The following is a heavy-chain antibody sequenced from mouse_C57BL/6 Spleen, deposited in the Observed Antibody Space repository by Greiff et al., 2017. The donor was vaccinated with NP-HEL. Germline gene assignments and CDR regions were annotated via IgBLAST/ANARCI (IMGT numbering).Heavy chain of an antibody. V-gene: IGHV14-2*01. CDR3: AGDYYGSRIYWYFDV. CDR1: GFNIKDYY. Sequence: VQLKESGAELVKPGASVKLSCTASGFNIKDYYMHWVKQRTEQGLEWIGRIDPEDGETKYAPKFQGKATITADTSSNTAYLQLSSLTSEDTAVYYCAGDYYGSRIYWYFDVWGTGTTVTVSS. CDR2: IDPEDGET. J-gene: IGHJ1*03. D-gene: IGHD1-1*01.